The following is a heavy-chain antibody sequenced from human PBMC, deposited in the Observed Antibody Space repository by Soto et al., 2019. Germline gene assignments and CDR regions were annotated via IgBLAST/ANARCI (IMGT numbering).Heavy chain of an antibody. CDR2: MNPNSGNT. CDR3: ARGPGSSDWRFSYYYMDV. V-gene: IGHV1-8*01. D-gene: IGHD6-19*01. J-gene: IGHJ6*02. Sequence: QVQLVQSGAEVKKPGASVKVSCTFTSYDINWVRQATGQVLEWMGWMNPNSGNTRYAQKFQGRVTMTRNTSNFTAYMELSSLRSEDTAVYYCARGPGSSDWRFSYYYMDVWGQGTTVTVSS. CDR1: FTSYD.